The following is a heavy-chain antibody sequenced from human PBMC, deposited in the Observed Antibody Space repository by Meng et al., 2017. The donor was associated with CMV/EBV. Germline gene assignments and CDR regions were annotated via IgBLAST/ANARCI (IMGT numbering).Heavy chain of an antibody. D-gene: IGHD6-13*01. CDR3: ARDYPPGIAAAGRGSDN. J-gene: IGHJ4*02. CDR2: ISAYNGNT. CDR1: GYTFTSYG. Sequence: ASVKVSCKASGYTFTSYGISWVRQAPGQGLEWMGWISAYNGNTNYAQKLQGRVTMTADTSTSTAYMELRSLRSDDTAVYYCARDYPPGIAAAGRGSDNWGQGTLVTVSS. V-gene: IGHV1-18*01.